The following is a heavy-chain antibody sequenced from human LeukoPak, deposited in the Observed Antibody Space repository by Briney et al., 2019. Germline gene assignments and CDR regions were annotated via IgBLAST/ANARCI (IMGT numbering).Heavy chain of an antibody. CDR2: IYTSGST. V-gene: IGHV4-61*02. D-gene: IGHD4-17*01. CDR3: AREFGYAVTSLDY. Sequence: SQTLSPTCTVSGGSISSGSYYWSWIRQPAGKGLEWIGRIYTSGSTHYNPSLKSRVTISVDTSKNQFSLKLSSVTAADTAVYYCAREFGYAVTSLDYWGQGTLVTVSS. J-gene: IGHJ4*02. CDR1: GGSISSGSYY.